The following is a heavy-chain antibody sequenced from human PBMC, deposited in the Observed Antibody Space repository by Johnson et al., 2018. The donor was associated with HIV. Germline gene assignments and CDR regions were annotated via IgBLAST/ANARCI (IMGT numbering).Heavy chain of an antibody. Sequence: QVQLVESGGALVQPGGSLRLSCAASGFTFSSYAMHWVRQAPGTGLEWVAVISYDGSNKYYADSVKGRFTISRDNSKNTLFLQMDSLRADDTAVYYCAREGVSGSYYDAFDLWGQGTLVTVSS. CDR2: ISYDGSNK. V-gene: IGHV3-30*04. CDR3: AREGVSGSYYDAFDL. D-gene: IGHD1-26*01. CDR1: GFTFSSYA. J-gene: IGHJ3*01.